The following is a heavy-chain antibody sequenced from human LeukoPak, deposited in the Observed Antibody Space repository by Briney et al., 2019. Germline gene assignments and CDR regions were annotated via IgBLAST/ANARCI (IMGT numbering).Heavy chain of an antibody. Sequence: GGSLRLSCAASGFTFSSYSMNWVRQAPGKGLEWVSYISSSSSAIYYADSVKGRFTISRDNAKNSLYLQMNSLRDEDTAVYYCAREVVVAATDWFDPWGQGTLVTVSS. D-gene: IGHD2-15*01. CDR3: AREVVVAATDWFDP. CDR1: GFTFSSYS. CDR2: ISSSSSAI. V-gene: IGHV3-48*02. J-gene: IGHJ5*02.